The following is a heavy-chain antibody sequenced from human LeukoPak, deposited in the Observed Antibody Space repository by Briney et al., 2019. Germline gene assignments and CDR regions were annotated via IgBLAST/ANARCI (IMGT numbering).Heavy chain of an antibody. J-gene: IGHJ4*02. Sequence: ASVKVSCKASGYTFTGYYMHWVRQAPGQGLEWMGWINPNSGGTNYAQKLQGRVTMTRDTSISTAYMELSRLRSDDTAVYYCARMGYCSSTSCHPYWGQGTLVTVSS. CDR1: GYTFTGYY. CDR2: INPNSGGT. CDR3: ARMGYCSSTSCHPY. V-gene: IGHV1-2*02. D-gene: IGHD2-2*01.